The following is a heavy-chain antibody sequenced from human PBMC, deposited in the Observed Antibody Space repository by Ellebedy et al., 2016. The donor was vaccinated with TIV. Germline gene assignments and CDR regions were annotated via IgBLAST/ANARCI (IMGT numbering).Heavy chain of an antibody. J-gene: IGHJ4*02. CDR1: GFTFSSYP. CDR3: ARDAAGNGGKLDY. V-gene: IGHV3-23*03. Sequence: GESLKISCTVSGFTFSSYPIHWVRLAPGKGLEWVSVIFSAADGGETHYADSVKGRFTISRDRSKNTLYLQMNSLRTEDTAVYYCARDAAGNGGKLDYWGQGALVTVSS. D-gene: IGHD4-23*01. CDR2: IFSAADGGET.